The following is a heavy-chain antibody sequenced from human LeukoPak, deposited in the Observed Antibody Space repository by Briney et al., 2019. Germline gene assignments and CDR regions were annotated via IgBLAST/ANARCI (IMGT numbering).Heavy chain of an antibody. CDR1: GGSISSSNYY. CDR2: ISYSGST. D-gene: IGHD4-17*01. Sequence: SETLSLTCTVSGGSISSSNYYWGWIRQPPGQGLEWIATISYSGSTYYNPSVKSRVTISRDMSKNQFSLSLNSVTAADTAVYYCARPYGDYINDAFDIWGQGTMVTVSS. V-gene: IGHV4-39*07. CDR3: ARPYGDYINDAFDI. J-gene: IGHJ3*02.